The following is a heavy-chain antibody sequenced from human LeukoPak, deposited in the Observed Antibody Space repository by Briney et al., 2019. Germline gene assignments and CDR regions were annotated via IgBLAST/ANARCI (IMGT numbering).Heavy chain of an antibody. CDR3: AKDATGSYYDAYFDF. D-gene: IGHD1-26*01. CDR2: ISGYGGGT. CDR1: GFTFSSFS. V-gene: IGHV3-23*01. Sequence: GGSLRLSCGASGFTFSSFSMSWVRQAPGKGLEWVSGISGYGGGTHYADSVKGRFTISRDNSKNTLYLLMNNLRAEDTAVYYCAKDATGSYYDAYFDFWSQGTLVTVSS. J-gene: IGHJ4*02.